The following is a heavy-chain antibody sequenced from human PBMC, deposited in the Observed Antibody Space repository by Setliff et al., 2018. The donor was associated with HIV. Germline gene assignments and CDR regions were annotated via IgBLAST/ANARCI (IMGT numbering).Heavy chain of an antibody. Sequence: SVKVSCKASGGTFSSYAISWVRQAPGQGLEWMGGIIPIFGTGNYAQKFQGRVTITADESTSTAYMELSGLRSEDTAVYYCARGIILGAGTLDYWGQGTLVTVSS. CDR2: IIPIFGTG. V-gene: IGHV1-69*13. CDR3: ARGIILGAGTLDY. J-gene: IGHJ4*02. D-gene: IGHD6-19*01. CDR1: GGTFSSYA.